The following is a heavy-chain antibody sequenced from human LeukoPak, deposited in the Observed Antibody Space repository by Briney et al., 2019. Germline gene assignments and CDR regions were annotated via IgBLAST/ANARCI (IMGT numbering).Heavy chain of an antibody. Sequence: NSGNTNYAQKLQGRVTMTTDTSTSTAYMELRSLRSDDTAVYYCASGHYYDSSGYSPGGYWGQGTLVTVSS. CDR3: ASGHYYDSSGYSPGGY. CDR2: NSGNT. J-gene: IGHJ4*02. D-gene: IGHD3-22*01. V-gene: IGHV1-18*01.